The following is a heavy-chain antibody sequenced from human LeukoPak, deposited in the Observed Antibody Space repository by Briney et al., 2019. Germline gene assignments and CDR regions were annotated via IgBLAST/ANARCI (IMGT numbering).Heavy chain of an antibody. CDR2: IYPGDAET. J-gene: IGHJ5*02. Sequence: GESLKISCQTSGYIFSTSWIGWVRQMPGKGLEWMGIIYPGDAETRYSPSFEGQVTISADKSISTAYVHWSSLKASDSAMYYCARLGGSAWVVAPIGGGSWGQGTLVTVSS. CDR1: GYIFSTSW. V-gene: IGHV5-51*01. D-gene: IGHD5-12*01. CDR3: ARLGGSAWVVAPIGGGS.